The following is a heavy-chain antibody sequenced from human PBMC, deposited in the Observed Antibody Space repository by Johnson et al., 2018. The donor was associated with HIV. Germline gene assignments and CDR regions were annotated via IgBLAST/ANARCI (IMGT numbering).Heavy chain of an antibody. Sequence: QVQLVESGGGVVQPGGSLRLSCAASGFTFSDYAMHWVRQAPGKGLEWVAVISYDGSNKYYPASVKGRFTISRDNFKNTLYLQMDSLRAEDTAVYFCAREMVAAKDAFDIWGQGTMVTVSS. CDR3: AREMVAAKDAFDI. CDR2: ISYDGSNK. CDR1: GFTFSDYA. J-gene: IGHJ3*02. V-gene: IGHV3-30-3*01. D-gene: IGHD2-15*01.